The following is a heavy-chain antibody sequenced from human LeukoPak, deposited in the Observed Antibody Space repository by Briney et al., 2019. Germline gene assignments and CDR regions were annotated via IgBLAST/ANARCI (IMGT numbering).Heavy chain of an antibody. CDR1: GFTVSSNY. CDR2: ISGSGGST. CDR3: AKAAIVVVTYDLYLLDY. V-gene: IGHV3-23*01. Sequence: GGSLRLSCAASGFTVSSNYMSWVRQAPGKGLEWVSAISGSGGSTYYADSVKGRFTISRDNSKNTLYLQMNSLRAEDTAVYYCAKAAIVVVTYDLYLLDYWGQGTLVTVSS. J-gene: IGHJ4*02. D-gene: IGHD2-2*01.